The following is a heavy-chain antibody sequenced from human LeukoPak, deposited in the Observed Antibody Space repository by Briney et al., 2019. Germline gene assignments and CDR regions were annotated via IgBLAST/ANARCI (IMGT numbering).Heavy chain of an antibody. CDR3: ARGVVVTAMDFYYFDY. CDR2: ISSSSSTI. D-gene: IGHD2-21*02. V-gene: IGHV3-48*01. Sequence: GGSLRLSCAASGFTFSSYSINWVRQAPGKGLEWVSYISSSSSTIYYADSVKGRFTISRDNAKNSLYLQMNRLGAEDTAVYYCARGVVVTAMDFYYFDYWGQGTLVTVSS. CDR1: GFTFSSYS. J-gene: IGHJ4*02.